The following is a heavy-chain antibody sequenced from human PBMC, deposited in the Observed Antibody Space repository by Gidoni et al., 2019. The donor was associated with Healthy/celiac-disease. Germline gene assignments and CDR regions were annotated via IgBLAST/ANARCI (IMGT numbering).Heavy chain of an antibody. Sequence: QVQLVESGGGVVQPGRSLRLSCAASGFTFSSYGMHWVRQAPGKGLEWVAVISYDGSNKYYADSVKGRFTISRDNSKNTLYLQMNSLRAEDTAVYYCAKVERVLLWFGGLGYWGQGTLVTVSS. J-gene: IGHJ4*02. D-gene: IGHD3-10*01. V-gene: IGHV3-30*18. CDR3: AKVERVLLWFGGLGY. CDR1: GFTFSSYG. CDR2: ISYDGSNK.